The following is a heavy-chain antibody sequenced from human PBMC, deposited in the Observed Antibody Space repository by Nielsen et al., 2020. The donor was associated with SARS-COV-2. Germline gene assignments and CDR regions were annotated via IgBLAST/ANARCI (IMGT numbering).Heavy chain of an antibody. CDR3: ARARGAYGDYYYYYYTDV. J-gene: IGHJ6*03. D-gene: IGHD4-17*01. Sequence: SQTLSLTCAISGDSFSSSSAAWNWIRQSPSRGLEWLGRTYYRSKWYNDYAVSVKSRITINPDTSKNQFSLHLNSVTLEDTAVYYCARARGAYGDYYYYYYTDVWGKGTTVTVSS. V-gene: IGHV6-1*01. CDR1: GDSFSSSSAA. CDR2: TYYRSKWYN.